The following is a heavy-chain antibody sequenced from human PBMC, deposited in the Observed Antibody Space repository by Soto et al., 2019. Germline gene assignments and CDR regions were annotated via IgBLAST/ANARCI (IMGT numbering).Heavy chain of an antibody. D-gene: IGHD3-3*01. CDR1: SGSISSSNW. CDR3: ARAFFWSGYRDLYYYYYMDV. CDR2: IYHSGST. V-gene: IGHV4-4*02. Sequence: PSETLSLTCAVSSGSISSSNWWSWVRQPPGKGLEWIGEIYHSGSTNYNPSLKSRVTISVDTSKNQFSLKLSSVTAADTAVYYCARAFFWSGYRDLYYYYYMDVWGKGTTVTVSS. J-gene: IGHJ6*03.